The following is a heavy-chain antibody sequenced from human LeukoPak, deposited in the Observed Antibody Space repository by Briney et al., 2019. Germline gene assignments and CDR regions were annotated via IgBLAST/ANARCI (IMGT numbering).Heavy chain of an antibody. Sequence: PGGSLRLSCAASGFTFSSYALSWVRQAPGQGLEWASAISGSGGSTYYADSVKGRFTISRDNSKNTLYLQMNSLRAEDTAVYYCAKGPVVVVAAPIDYWGQGPLVTVSS. CDR3: AKGPVVVVAAPIDY. V-gene: IGHV3-23*01. CDR1: GFTFSSYA. CDR2: ISGSGGST. D-gene: IGHD2-15*01. J-gene: IGHJ4*02.